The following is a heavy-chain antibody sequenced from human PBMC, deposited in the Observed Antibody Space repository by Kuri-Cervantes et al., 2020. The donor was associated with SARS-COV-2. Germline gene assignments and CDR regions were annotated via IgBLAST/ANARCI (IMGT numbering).Heavy chain of an antibody. V-gene: IGHV3-11*06. CDR3: ARVDGDYYDAFDI. D-gene: IGHD4-17*01. CDR1: GFTFSDYY. J-gene: IGHJ3*02. Sequence: GGSLRLSCAASGFTFSDYYMSWIRQAPGKGLEWVSYISSSSSYTNCADSVKGRLTISRDNAKNSLYLQMNSLRAEDTAVYYCARVDGDYYDAFDIWGQGTMVTVSS. CDR2: ISSSSSYT.